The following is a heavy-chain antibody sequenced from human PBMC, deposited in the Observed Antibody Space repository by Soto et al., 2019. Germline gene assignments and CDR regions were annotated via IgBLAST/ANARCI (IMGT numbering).Heavy chain of an antibody. V-gene: IGHV1-46*03. CDR1: AGYSFTSYY. CDR2: INPLGGTA. J-gene: IGHJ6*03. CDR3: ARSFFGYGDQDYNYYMDV. Sequence: ASVKVSCKTSAGYSFTSYYMHWVRQAPGQGLEWMGIINPLGGTATYAQKFQGRVTMTRDTSTSTVYMELSSLRSEDTAVYYCARSFFGYGDQDYNYYMDVWGKGTTVTVSS. D-gene: IGHD4-17*01.